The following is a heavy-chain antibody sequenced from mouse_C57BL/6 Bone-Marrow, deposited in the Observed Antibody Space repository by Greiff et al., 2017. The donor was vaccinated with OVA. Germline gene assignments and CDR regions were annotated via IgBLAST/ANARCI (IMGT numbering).Heavy chain of an antibody. Sequence: EVKLVESGGGLVQPGGSLSLSCAASGFTFTDYYMSWVRQPPGQALEWLGFIRNKANGYTTEYSASVKGRFTISRDNSQSILYLQMNALRAEDRATYYGARIYYSNYIWYFDVWGTGTTVTVSS. CDR1: GFTFTDYY. J-gene: IGHJ1*03. V-gene: IGHV7-3*01. D-gene: IGHD2-5*01. CDR3: ARIYYSNYIWYFDV. CDR2: IRNKANGYTT.